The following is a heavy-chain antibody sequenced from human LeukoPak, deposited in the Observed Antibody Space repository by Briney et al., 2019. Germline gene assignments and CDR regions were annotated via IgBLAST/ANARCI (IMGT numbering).Heavy chain of an antibody. V-gene: IGHV3-30*03. J-gene: IGHJ3*02. CDR1: RFSFRSYD. D-gene: IGHD4-23*01. Sequence: GGSLRLSCAASRFSFRSYDMHWVRQAPGKGLEWLAVSSYDESNTYYTASVKGRFTISRDNAMNSLYLQMNSLRAEDTALYHCARTVGRRRGAFDIWGQGTMVTVSS. CDR2: SSYDESNT. CDR3: ARTVGRRRGAFDI.